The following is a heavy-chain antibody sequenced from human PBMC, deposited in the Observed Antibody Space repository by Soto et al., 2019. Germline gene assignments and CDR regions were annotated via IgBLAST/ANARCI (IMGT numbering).Heavy chain of an antibody. CDR3: ARDLGDYGSGSYYNTNWFDP. V-gene: IGHV1-2*04. CDR1: GYTFTGYY. CDR2: INPNSSGT. J-gene: IGHJ5*02. Sequence: QVQLVQSGAEVKKPGASVKVSCKASGYTFTGYYMHWVRQAPGQGLEWMGWINPNSSGTNYTQKFQGWVTMTRDTSISTAYMELSRLRSDDTAVYYCARDLGDYGSGSYYNTNWFDPWGQGTLVTVSS. D-gene: IGHD3-10*01.